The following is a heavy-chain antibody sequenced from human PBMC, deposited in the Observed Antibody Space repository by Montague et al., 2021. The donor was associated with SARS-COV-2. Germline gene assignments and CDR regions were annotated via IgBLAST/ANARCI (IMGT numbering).Heavy chain of an antibody. CDR2: FPSDGGHT. CDR1: GFTFTTYV. J-gene: IGHJ4*03. V-gene: IGHV3-30-3*01. D-gene: IGHD6-19*01. Sequence: SLSLSCAASGFTFTTYVYHLVRQAPVGGLEWVALFPSDGGHTQYSDSVRGRFTIYRDTSISTLYLQMDILRPDDTAVYFCAREIGTSGWAGFFDFRGQGTWVTV. CDR3: AREIGTSGWAGFFDF.